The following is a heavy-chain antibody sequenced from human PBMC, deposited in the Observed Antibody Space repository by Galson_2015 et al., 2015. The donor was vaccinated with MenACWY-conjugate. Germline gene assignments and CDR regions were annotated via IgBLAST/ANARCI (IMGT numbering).Heavy chain of an antibody. CDR2: IYYSGST. D-gene: IGHD3-3*01. CDR3: ARNRRKYYDFWSGVNWFDP. Sequence: ETLSLTCTVSGGSISSRSYYWGWIRQPPGKGLEWIGSIYYSGSTYYNPSLKSRVTISVDTSKNQFSLKLSSVTAADTAVYYCARNRRKYYDFWSGVNWFDPWGQGTLVTVSS. V-gene: IGHV4-39*07. J-gene: IGHJ5*02. CDR1: GGSISSRSYY.